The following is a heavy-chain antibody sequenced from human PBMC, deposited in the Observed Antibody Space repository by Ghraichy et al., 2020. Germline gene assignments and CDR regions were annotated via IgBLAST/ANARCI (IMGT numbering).Heavy chain of an antibody. V-gene: IGHV4-4*07. Sequence: SETLTLTCTVSGGSISSYYWSWIRQPAGKGLEWIGRIYTSGSTNYNPSLKSRVTMSVDTSKNHFSLKLSSVTAADTAVYYCARAPRIVGATTGFDYWGQGTLVTVSS. D-gene: IGHD1-26*01. CDR3: ARAPRIVGATTGFDY. J-gene: IGHJ4*02. CDR1: GGSISSYY. CDR2: IYTSGST.